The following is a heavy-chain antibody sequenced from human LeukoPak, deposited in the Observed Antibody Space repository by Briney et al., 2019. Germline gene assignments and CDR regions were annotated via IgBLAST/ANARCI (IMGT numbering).Heavy chain of an antibody. CDR3: AKALLIFSSDYFDY. CDR1: RFTFSNYA. Sequence: GGSLRLSCAASRFTFSNYAMTWVRQAPGQGLEWVSAISGSGGRTYYADSLKGRFTISRDNSKNTLYLQMNGLRAEDTAVYYCAKALLIFSSDYFDYWGQGTLVTVSS. J-gene: IGHJ4*02. V-gene: IGHV3-23*01. CDR2: ISGSGGRT. D-gene: IGHD3-10*01.